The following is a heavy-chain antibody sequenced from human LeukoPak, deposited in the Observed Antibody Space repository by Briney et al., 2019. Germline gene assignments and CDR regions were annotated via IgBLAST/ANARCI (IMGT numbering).Heavy chain of an antibody. V-gene: IGHV3-23*05. CDR1: GFTFRSFG. CDR3: AHLVWEYVGGLDV. J-gene: IGHJ6*02. D-gene: IGHD3/OR15-3a*01. CDR2: IYTNSRDT. Sequence: GGSLRLSCAASGFTFRSFGTNWVRQAPGKGLEWVSGIYTNSRDTRYADSVKGRFTISRDDSKNTLYLQMHSLRVEDTAVYYCAHLVWEYVGGLDVWGQGTTVTVSS.